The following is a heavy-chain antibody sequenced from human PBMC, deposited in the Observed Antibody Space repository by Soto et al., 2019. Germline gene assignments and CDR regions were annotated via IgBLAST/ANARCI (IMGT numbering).Heavy chain of an antibody. J-gene: IGHJ6*03. Sequence: QVPLVQSGAEVKKPGASVKVSCKASGYTFTSYDINWVRQATGQGLEWMGWMNPNSGNTGYAQKFQGRVTMTRNTSITTAYMELSSLRSEDTAVYYCALGYCSGGSCQDYYYYNMDVWGRGTTVTVSS. D-gene: IGHD2-15*01. CDR3: ALGYCSGGSCQDYYYYNMDV. V-gene: IGHV1-8*01. CDR2: MNPNSGNT. CDR1: GYTFTSYD.